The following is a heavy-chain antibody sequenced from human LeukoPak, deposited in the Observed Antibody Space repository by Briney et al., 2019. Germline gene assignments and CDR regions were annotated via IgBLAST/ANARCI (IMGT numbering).Heavy chain of an antibody. CDR2: IRYDGSNK. Sequence: PGGSLSLACAASGFTFSSYGMHWVRQAPGKGLEWVAFIRYDGSNKYYADSVKGRFTISRDNSKNTLYLQMNSLRAEDTAVYYCAKTYDYVWGSYRFSWFDPWGQGTLVTVSS. V-gene: IGHV3-30*02. CDR3: AKTYDYVWGSYRFSWFDP. CDR1: GFTFSSYG. J-gene: IGHJ5*02. D-gene: IGHD3-16*02.